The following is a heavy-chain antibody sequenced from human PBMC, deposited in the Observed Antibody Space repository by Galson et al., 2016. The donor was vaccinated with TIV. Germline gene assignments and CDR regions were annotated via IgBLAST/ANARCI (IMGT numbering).Heavy chain of an antibody. J-gene: IGHJ6*03. D-gene: IGHD1/OR15-1a*01. Sequence: SLRLSCAASGFSFTDYWMHWVRQVPGKGLVWVSRINSDGVTSHYADSARGRFTLSRDNAKNTRYLDVNSLRVEDTAVYYCARQEGTPHWFSKYYMDVWGKGTTVT. CDR1: GFSFTDYW. CDR2: INSDGVTS. CDR3: ARQEGTPHWFSKYYMDV. V-gene: IGHV3-74*01.